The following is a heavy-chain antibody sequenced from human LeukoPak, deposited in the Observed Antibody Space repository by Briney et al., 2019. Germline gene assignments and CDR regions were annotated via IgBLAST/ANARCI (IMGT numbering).Heavy chain of an antibody. CDR3: ARSRSRYHYDSSGYYHERGTLYNWFDP. D-gene: IGHD3-22*01. CDR2: IIPIFGTA. V-gene: IGHV1-69*13. CDR1: GGTFSSYA. J-gene: IGHJ5*02. Sequence: GVSVKVSCKASGGTFSSYAISWVRQAPGQGLEWMGGIIPIFGTAYYAQKFQGRVTITADESTSTAYMELSSLRSEDTAVYYCARSRSRYHYDSSGYYHERGTLYNWFDPWGQGTLVTVFS.